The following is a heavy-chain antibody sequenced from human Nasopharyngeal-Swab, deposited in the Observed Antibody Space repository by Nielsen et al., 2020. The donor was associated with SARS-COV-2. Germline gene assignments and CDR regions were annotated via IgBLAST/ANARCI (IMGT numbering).Heavy chain of an antibody. CDR2: INPSGGST. V-gene: IGHV1-46*01. Sequence: ASVKVSCKASGYTFTSYFMDWVRQAPGQGLEWMGIINPSGGSTSYTQKFQGRVTMTRDTSTSTVYMELSSLRSEDTAVYYCAREEVVREMGAFDIWGQGTMVTVSS. J-gene: IGHJ3*02. CDR3: AREEVVREMGAFDI. CDR1: GYTFTSYF. D-gene: IGHD5-24*01.